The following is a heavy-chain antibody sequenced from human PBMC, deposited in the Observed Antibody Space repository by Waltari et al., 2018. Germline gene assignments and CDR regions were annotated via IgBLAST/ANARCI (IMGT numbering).Heavy chain of an antibody. CDR1: GFTVNSNY. J-gene: IGHJ3*01. D-gene: IGHD2-8*02. CDR2: LYVTGNT. Sequence: EVQLVESGGDLIQPGGSLRLSCAASGFTVNSNYINWVRQSPGKGLGGVSGLYVTGNTDYADAVKGGFTTSRDNSKNTVYLQMDSLRVEDTAMYYCARRLVVDGTLDVFDLWGQGTRVIVSS. V-gene: IGHV3-53*03. CDR3: ARRLVVDGTLDVFDL.